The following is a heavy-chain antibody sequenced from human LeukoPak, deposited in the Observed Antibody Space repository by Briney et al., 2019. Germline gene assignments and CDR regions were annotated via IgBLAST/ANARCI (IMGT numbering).Heavy chain of an antibody. J-gene: IGHJ4*02. Sequence: GGSLRLSCAASGFTFSSYGMSWVRQPPGKGLEWVSIISGSGGSTSYADSVKGRFTISRDISKNTLYLQMNSLRAEDTAVYYCAKNSFYYDSGSYFFDCWGQGTLVTVSS. CDR1: GFTFSSYG. V-gene: IGHV3-23*01. D-gene: IGHD3-10*01. CDR2: ISGSGGST. CDR3: AKNSFYYDSGSYFFDC.